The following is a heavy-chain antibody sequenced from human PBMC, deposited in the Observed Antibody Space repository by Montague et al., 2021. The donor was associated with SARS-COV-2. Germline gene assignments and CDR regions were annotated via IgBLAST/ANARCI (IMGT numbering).Heavy chain of an antibody. CDR3: AGERGRGVDYFDP. Sequence: SETLSLTCAVYGGSFSGYFCYWICLTPAPGLERMGVINHWGTADNNPSLTSRVTLSVDTSTAQFSLILTSVSAADTAGYYCAGERGRGVDYFDPWGQGTLVTVSS. D-gene: IGHD3-10*01. J-gene: IGHJ5*02. V-gene: IGHV4-34*01. CDR1: GGSFSGYF. CDR2: INHWGTA.